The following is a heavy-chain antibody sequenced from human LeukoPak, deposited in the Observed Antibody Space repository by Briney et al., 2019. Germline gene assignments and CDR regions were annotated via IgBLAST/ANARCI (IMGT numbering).Heavy chain of an antibody. Sequence: SETLSLTCTVSGGSISSHYWTWIRQSPVKGLEWTGDISNSGSTSYNPSLKSRVTISIDTSKNQFSLKLSTVTAADTALYYCGRDALVGYFSYYYMDVWGKGTTVTVSS. D-gene: IGHD2-15*01. J-gene: IGHJ6*03. CDR2: ISNSGST. V-gene: IGHV4-59*11. CDR1: GGSISSHY. CDR3: GRDALVGYFSYYYMDV.